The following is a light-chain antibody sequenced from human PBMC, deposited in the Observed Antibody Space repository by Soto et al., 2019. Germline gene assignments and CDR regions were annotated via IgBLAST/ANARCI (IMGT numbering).Light chain of an antibody. CDR1: SGSVATGHY. CDR2: STN. J-gene: IGLJ1*01. V-gene: IGLV8-61*01. Sequence: QAVVTQELSLSVSPGGTVTLTCDLSSGSVATGHYPSWYQQTPGQAPRTLIYSTNIRSSGVPDRFSGSILGNKAALTVTGAQADDDSDYYCAAWDDSLSGPGVFGTGTKLTVL. CDR3: AAWDDSLSGPGV.